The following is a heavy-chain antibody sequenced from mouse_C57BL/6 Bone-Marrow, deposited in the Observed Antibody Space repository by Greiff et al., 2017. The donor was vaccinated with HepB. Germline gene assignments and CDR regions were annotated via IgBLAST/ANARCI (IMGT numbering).Heavy chain of an antibody. CDR3: ARKGGGQLGYYAMDY. V-gene: IGHV8-12*01. Sequence: QVTLKESGPGILQSSQTLSLTCSFSGFSLSTSGMGVSWIRQPSGKGLEWLAHIYWDDDKRYNPSLKSRLTISKDTSRNQVFLKITSVDTADTATYYCARKGGGQLGYYAMDYWGQGTSVTVSS. D-gene: IGHD3-2*01. CDR1: GFSLSTSGMG. CDR2: IYWDDDK. J-gene: IGHJ4*01.